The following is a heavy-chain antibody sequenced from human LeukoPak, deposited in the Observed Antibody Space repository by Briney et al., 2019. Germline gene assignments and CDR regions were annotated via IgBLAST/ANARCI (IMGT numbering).Heavy chain of an antibody. Sequence: GGSLRLSCAASGFTFSSYAMSWVRQTPGKGLEWVSLIIGSGNSIHYADSLKGRFTVSRDNFKNTLFLQLNNLRPEDTAVYYCGKHGDNVWGSFRFGLDSWGQGTLVTVSS. CDR3: GKHGDNVWGSFRFGLDS. CDR1: GFTFSSYA. J-gene: IGHJ4*02. D-gene: IGHD3-16*02. CDR2: IIGSGNSI. V-gene: IGHV3-23*01.